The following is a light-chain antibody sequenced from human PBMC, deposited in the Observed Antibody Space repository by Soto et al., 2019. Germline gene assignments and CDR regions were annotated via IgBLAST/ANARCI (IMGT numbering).Light chain of an antibody. CDR3: QPYNNEPRS. J-gene: IGKJ1*01. V-gene: IGKV3D-15*01. CDR1: QSVISY. CDR2: DAS. Sequence: EKDLKKFPEGKSLYLGGRATLSYRASQSVISYLAWYQQKPGQAPRLLIYDASNRATGIPARFSGSRSGAEITLTIYSLHSEYCAFYYCQPYNNEPRSFGQGTKGDIK.